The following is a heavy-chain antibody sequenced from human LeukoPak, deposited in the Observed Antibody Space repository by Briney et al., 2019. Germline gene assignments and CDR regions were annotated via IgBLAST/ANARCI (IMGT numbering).Heavy chain of an antibody. Sequence: PGGSLRLSCATSGFTFSSYGMHWVRQAPGKGLVWVAFIRYDGSNKYYADSVKGRFTISRDNSKNTLYLQMNSLRAEDTAVYYCARGRGGDYGAFDIWGQGTMVTVSS. D-gene: IGHD4-17*01. J-gene: IGHJ3*02. V-gene: IGHV3-30*02. CDR1: GFTFSSYG. CDR2: IRYDGSNK. CDR3: ARGRGGDYGAFDI.